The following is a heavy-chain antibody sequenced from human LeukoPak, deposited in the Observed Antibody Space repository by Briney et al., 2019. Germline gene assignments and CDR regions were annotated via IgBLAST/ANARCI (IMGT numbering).Heavy chain of an antibody. V-gene: IGHV3-66*01. CDR3: AREGHVDIVALDY. CDR1: EFSVGSNY. Sequence: GGSLRLSCAASEFSVGSNYMTWVRQAPGKGLEWVSLIYSGGSTYYADSVKGRFTISRDNSKNTLYLQMNSLRAEDTAVYYCAREGHVDIVALDYWGQGTLVTVSS. D-gene: IGHD5-12*01. J-gene: IGHJ4*02. CDR2: IYSGGST.